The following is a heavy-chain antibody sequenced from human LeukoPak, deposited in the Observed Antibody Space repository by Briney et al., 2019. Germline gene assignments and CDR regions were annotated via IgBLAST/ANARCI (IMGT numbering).Heavy chain of an antibody. Sequence: GESLKISCKGSGYSFTSYWIGWVRQMPGKGLEWMGIIYPGDSDTRYSPSFQGQVTISADKSISTAYLQWGSLKASDTAMYYCARRGAYYDSSGYSVNAFDIRGQGTMVTVSS. J-gene: IGHJ3*02. CDR1: GYSFTSYW. CDR3: ARRGAYYDSSGYSVNAFDI. CDR2: IYPGDSDT. D-gene: IGHD3-22*01. V-gene: IGHV5-51*01.